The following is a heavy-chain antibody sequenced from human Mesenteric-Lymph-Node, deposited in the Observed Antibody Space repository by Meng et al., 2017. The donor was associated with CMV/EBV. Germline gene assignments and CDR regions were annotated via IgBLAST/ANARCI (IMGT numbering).Heavy chain of an antibody. CDR2: ITSNLVGGAA. J-gene: IGHJ4*02. D-gene: IGHD1-7*01. Sequence: SGFRFTGIWMHWVRQAPGKGLEWVGRITSNLVGGAADYSAPVQGRFTISRDDSTNTLFLQMTGLKSEDTATYYCTSGGPQGNYFNYWGQGTVVTVSS. CDR3: TSGGPQGNYFNY. V-gene: IGHV3-15*01. CDR1: GFRFTGIW.